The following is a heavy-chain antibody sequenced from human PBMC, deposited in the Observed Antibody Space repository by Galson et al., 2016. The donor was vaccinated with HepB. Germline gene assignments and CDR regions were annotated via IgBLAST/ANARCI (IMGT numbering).Heavy chain of an antibody. CDR1: GGSISTYY. CDR3: ARVRGSGWLFDC. D-gene: IGHD6-19*01. Sequence: ETLSLTCTVSGGSISTYYWSWIRQSPGKGLEWIGYIYYSGSTNYNPSLKSRVTISVDTSKSQFSLKLSSVTAADTAVYYCARVRGSGWLFDCWGQGTLVTVSS. CDR2: IYYSGST. V-gene: IGHV4-59*01. J-gene: IGHJ4*02.